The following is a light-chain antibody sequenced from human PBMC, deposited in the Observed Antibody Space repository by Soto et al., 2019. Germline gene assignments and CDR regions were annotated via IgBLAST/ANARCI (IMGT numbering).Light chain of an antibody. CDR3: QSYDSSLRGYV. V-gene: IGLV1-40*01. CDR1: TSNIGAGYD. J-gene: IGLJ1*01. CDR2: ENN. Sequence: QTVVTQPPSVSGAPGQRVTISCTGSTSNIGAGYDVHWYQQLPGTAPKLVIHENNNRPSGVPDRFSGSRSGTSASLAITGLQAEDEADYYCQSYDSSLRGYVFGTGTKVTVL.